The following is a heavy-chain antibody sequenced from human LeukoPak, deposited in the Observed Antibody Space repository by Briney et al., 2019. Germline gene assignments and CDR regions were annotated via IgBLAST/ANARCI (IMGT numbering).Heavy chain of an antibody. CDR2: IIPILGIA. D-gene: IGHD2-8*01. CDR3: AYCPNGVCYRGGVYGMDV. J-gene: IGHJ6*02. CDR1: GGTFSSYT. V-gene: IGHV1-69*02. Sequence: ASGKVSCKAAGGTFSSYTISWVRQSPGQGLEWRGRIIPILGIANYAHKCQGRVTITADKSTRTDYMELSSLRSEDTDVYYCAYCPNGVCYRGGVYGMDVWGHGTKVTVS.